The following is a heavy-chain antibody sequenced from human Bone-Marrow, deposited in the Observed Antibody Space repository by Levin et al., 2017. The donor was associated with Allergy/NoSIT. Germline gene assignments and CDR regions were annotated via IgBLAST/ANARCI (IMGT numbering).Heavy chain of an antibody. CDR1: GFTLSSYW. CDR2: IKQDGSEK. Sequence: QPGGSLRLSCAASGFTLSSYWMSWVRQAPGKGLEWVANIKQDGSEKYYVDSVKGRFTISRDNAKNSLYLQMNSLRAEDTAVYYCARAIAVAASYWGQGTLVTVSS. CDR3: ARAIAVAASY. J-gene: IGHJ4*02. V-gene: IGHV3-7*04. D-gene: IGHD6-19*01.